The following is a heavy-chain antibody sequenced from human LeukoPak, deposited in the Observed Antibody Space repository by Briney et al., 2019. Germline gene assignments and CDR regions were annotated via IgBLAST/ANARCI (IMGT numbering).Heavy chain of an antibody. D-gene: IGHD2-15*01. V-gene: IGHV3-30*18. CDR2: ISYDGSNK. CDR3: AKDGPRYCSGGSCYYHDY. CDR1: GFTFSSYG. Sequence: GGSRRLSCAASGFTFSSYGMHWVRQAPGKGLEGVAVISYDGSNKYYADSVKGRFTISRDNSKNTLYLQMNSLRAEDTAVYYCAKDGPRYCSGGSCYYHDYWGQGTLVTVSS. J-gene: IGHJ4*02.